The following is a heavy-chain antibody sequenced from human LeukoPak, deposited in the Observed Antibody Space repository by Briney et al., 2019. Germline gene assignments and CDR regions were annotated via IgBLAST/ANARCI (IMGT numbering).Heavy chain of an antibody. Sequence: GGSPRLSCSASGFSLSGYWMSWVRQAPGQGLEWVANIGKDGSWIHYADSVRGRFTISRDNAKNSLSLQMNSLRADDTAIYYCARDLAFYATDYWGQGTLVTVSS. D-gene: IGHD2/OR15-2a*01. CDR3: ARDLAFYATDY. CDR1: GFSLSGYW. V-gene: IGHV3-7*01. J-gene: IGHJ4*02. CDR2: IGKDGSWI.